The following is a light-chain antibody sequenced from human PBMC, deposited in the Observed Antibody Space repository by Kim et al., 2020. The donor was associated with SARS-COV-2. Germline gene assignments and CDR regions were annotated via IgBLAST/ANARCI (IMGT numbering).Light chain of an antibody. CDR3: QQYLKSPLT. V-gene: IGKV3-20*01. CDR2: DTS. J-gene: IGKJ4*01. Sequence: EIVLTQSPVTLSLSPGGRATLSCRASQSVGSRYLAWFQQKPGQPPRLLMYDTSKRATGVPDRFSGSGSGTDFTLTVSRLEAEDYAVYYCQQYLKSPLTFGGGTKVDIK. CDR1: QSVGSRY.